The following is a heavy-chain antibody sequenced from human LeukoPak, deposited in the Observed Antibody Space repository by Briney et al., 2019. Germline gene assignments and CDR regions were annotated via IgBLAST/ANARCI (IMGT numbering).Heavy chain of an antibody. D-gene: IGHD6-19*01. J-gene: IGHJ4*02. Sequence: PGGSLRLSCAASGFTFSSYAMSWVRQAPGKGLEWVSAISGSGGSTYYADSVKGRFTISRDNSKNTLYLQMNSLRAEDTAVYCCAKEPGIAVTGGYYFDYWGQGTLVTVSS. V-gene: IGHV3-23*01. CDR2: ISGSGGST. CDR1: GFTFSSYA. CDR3: AKEPGIAVTGGYYFDY.